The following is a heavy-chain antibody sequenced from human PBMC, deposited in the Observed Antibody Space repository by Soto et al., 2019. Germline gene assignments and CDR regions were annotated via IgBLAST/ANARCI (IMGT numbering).Heavy chain of an antibody. CDR2: ISTGGGGT. V-gene: IGHV3-23*01. Sequence: GGSLRLSCAASGFTFSNYAMSWVRQAPGKGLEWVSGISTGGGGTNYAGSVKGRFTISRDNSENTLYLQMNSLRAEDTAVYYWFKSLAPGSYFFYFWARGSLVIVSS. CDR3: FKSLAPGSYFFYF. CDR1: GFTFSNYA. D-gene: IGHD2-21*01. J-gene: IGHJ4*02.